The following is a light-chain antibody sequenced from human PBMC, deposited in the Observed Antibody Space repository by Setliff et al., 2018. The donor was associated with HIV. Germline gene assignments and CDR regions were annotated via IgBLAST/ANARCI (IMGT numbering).Light chain of an antibody. CDR2: EVD. J-gene: IGLJ2*01. CDR1: SGNVGNYNL. V-gene: IGLV2-23*02. Sequence: QSVLTQPASVSRSPGQSITISCTGTSGNVGNYNLVSWYQQHPGNAPKLIVYEVDKRPSGVSSRFSGSKSGNTASLAISGLQAEDEADYYCCSYAGSSTFIFGGGTK. CDR3: CSYAGSSTFI.